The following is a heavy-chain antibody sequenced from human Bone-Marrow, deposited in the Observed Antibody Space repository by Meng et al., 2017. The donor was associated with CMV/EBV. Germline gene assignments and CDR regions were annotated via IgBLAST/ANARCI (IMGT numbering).Heavy chain of an antibody. CDR2: ISSSSSTI. Sequence: GESLKISCAASGFTFSSYSMNWVRQAPGKGLEWVSYISSSSSTIYYADSVKGRFTISRDNAKNSLYLQMNSLRAEDTAVYYCSRDNTYDFWSAWDYYGVDVWGQETTVTVSS. CDR3: SRDNTYDFWSAWDYYGVDV. D-gene: IGHD3-3*01. J-gene: IGHJ6*02. CDR1: GFTFSSYS. V-gene: IGHV3-48*04.